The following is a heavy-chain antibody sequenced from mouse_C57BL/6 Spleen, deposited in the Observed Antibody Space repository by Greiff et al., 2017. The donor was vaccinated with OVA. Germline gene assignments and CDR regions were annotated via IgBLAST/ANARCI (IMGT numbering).Heavy chain of an antibody. CDR2: ISDGGSYT. CDR1: GFTFSSYA. CDR3: ARVRGYSLLDV. J-gene: IGHJ1*03. Sequence: EVKLVESGGGLVKPGGSLKRAVAASGFTFSSYAMSWVRQTPEKRLEWVATISDGGSYTYYPDNVKGRFTISRDNAKNNLYLQMSHLKSEDTAMYYCARVRGYSLLDVWGTGTTVTVSS. V-gene: IGHV5-4*03. D-gene: IGHD2-12*01.